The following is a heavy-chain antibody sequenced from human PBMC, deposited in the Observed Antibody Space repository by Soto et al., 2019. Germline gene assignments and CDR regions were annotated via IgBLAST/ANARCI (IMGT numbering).Heavy chain of an antibody. CDR2: LNPNSGAT. J-gene: IGHJ4*02. Sequence: ASAKVSCKTSEYTFTDNYIYWIRQAPGQGLEWMGWLNPNSGATDFAQRFQGRVTLTSDTSISTAYMELNRLTSDDTAVFYCARQSCGSTSCFYDYWGPGTLVTVSS. V-gene: IGHV1-2*02. D-gene: IGHD2-2*01. CDR1: EYTFTDNY. CDR3: ARQSCGSTSCFYDY.